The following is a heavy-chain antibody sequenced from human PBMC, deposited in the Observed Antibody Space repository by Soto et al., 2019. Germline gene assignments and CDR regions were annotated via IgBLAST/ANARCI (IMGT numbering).Heavy chain of an antibody. CDR2: ISYDGSNK. CDR1: GFTFSSYS. V-gene: IGHV3-30-3*01. Sequence: GGSLRLSWAASGFTFSSYSMRWVRQAPGKGLEWVAVISYDGSNKYYAGSGKGRFTISRDKSKNTLYLQMNSLRAEDTAVYYSARSKWEPKYYYYYGMDVWGQGTTVTVSS. D-gene: IGHD1-26*01. J-gene: IGHJ6*02. CDR3: ARSKWEPKYYYYYGMDV.